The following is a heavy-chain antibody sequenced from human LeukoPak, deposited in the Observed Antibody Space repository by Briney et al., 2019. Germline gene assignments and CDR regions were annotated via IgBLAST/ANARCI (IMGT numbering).Heavy chain of an antibody. CDR1: GFIVSTSD. CDR3: ARGAGAYNYYAMDV. Sequence: GGSQRLSCAASGFIVSTSDMNWVRQAPGRGLEWISGIYIGGNTVSADFVKDRFTISRDSSMNTLYLQMDSLRPEDTALYYCARGAGAYNYYAMDVWGQGTTVTVSS. J-gene: IGHJ6*02. V-gene: IGHV3-66*01. D-gene: IGHD6-19*01. CDR2: IYIGGNT.